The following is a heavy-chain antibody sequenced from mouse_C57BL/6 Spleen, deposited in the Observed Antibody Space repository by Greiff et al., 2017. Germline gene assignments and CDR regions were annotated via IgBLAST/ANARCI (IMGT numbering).Heavy chain of an antibody. CDR1: GYTFTSYW. CDR2: IDPSDSDT. CDR3: ARYYDFFDY. J-gene: IGHJ2*01. V-gene: IGHV1-52*01. D-gene: IGHD2-4*01. Sequence: VQLQQPGAELVRPGSSVKLSCKASGYTFTSYWMHWVKQRPIQGLEWIGNIDPSDSDTHYNQKFKDKATLTVDKSSSTAYMQLSSLTSEDSAVYYCARYYDFFDYWGQGTTLTVSS.